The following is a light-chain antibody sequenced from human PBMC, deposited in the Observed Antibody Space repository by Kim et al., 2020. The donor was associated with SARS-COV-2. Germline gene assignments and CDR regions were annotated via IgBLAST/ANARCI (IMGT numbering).Light chain of an antibody. Sequence: GQRTTISCSDTSHNIASNTVNWYQHLPGPAPKPLIYSNTQRPSGVPDRFSGSKSGTSASLAISGLQSEDEADYYCAAWDDSLKGYVFGTGTKVTVL. J-gene: IGLJ1*01. CDR2: SNT. CDR1: SHNIASNT. V-gene: IGLV1-44*01. CDR3: AAWDDSLKGYV.